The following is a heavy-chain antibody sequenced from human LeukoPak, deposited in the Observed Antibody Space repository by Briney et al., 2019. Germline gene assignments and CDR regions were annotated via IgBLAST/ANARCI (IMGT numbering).Heavy chain of an antibody. Sequence: GGSLRLSCAASGFPVSSNYMSWVRQAPGKGLEWVSLIYNDGTRTYYADSVKGRFTISRDTSSGTVYLQMDSLRPEDTAVYYCATDGYHYFHYWGQGTLVTVPS. CDR3: ATDGYHYFHY. V-gene: IGHV3-53*01. D-gene: IGHD5-12*01. CDR2: IYNDGTRT. J-gene: IGHJ4*02. CDR1: GFPVSSNY.